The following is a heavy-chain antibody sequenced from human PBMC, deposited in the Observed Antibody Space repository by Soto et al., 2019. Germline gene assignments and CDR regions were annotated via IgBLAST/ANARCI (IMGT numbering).Heavy chain of an antibody. D-gene: IGHD3-3*01. Sequence: SVKVSCKASAYTFTSYYMHLVRQAPGQGLEWMGIINPSGGSTSYAQKFQGRVTMTRDTSTSTVYMELSSLRSEDTAVYYCARRHDFWSGYYIGPLDYWGQGTLVTVSS. J-gene: IGHJ4*02. CDR1: AYTFTSYY. V-gene: IGHV1-46*01. CDR2: INPSGGST. CDR3: ARRHDFWSGYYIGPLDY.